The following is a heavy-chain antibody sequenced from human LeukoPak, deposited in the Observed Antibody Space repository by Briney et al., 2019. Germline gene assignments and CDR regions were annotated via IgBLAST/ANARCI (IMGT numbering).Heavy chain of an antibody. CDR2: IYYSGST. D-gene: IGHD6-19*01. Sequence: SETLSLTCTVSGGSISSSSYYWGWIRQPPGKGLEWIGSIYYSGSTYYNPSLKSRVTISVDTSKNQFSLKLSSVTAADTAVYYCARGGIAVAGRGFDYWGQGTLVTVSS. J-gene: IGHJ4*02. CDR3: ARGGIAVAGRGFDY. CDR1: GGSISSSSYY. V-gene: IGHV4-39*01.